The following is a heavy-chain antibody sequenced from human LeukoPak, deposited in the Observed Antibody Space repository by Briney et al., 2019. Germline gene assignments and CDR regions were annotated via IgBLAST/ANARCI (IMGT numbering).Heavy chain of an antibody. V-gene: IGHV4-39*07. CDR2: IYYSGST. CDR3: VRAWVGATKGAFDI. J-gene: IGHJ3*02. D-gene: IGHD1-26*01. Sequence: PSETLSLTCTVSGGSIINSNYYWGWIRQPPGKGLEWIGSIYYSGSTYSSPSLKSRVTTSLDTSKNLFSLKLSSATAADTAVYFCVRAWVGATKGAFDIWGQGTMVFVSS. CDR1: GGSIINSNYY.